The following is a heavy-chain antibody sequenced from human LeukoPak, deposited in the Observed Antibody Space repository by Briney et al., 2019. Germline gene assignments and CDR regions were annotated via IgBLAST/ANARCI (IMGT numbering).Heavy chain of an antibody. D-gene: IGHD3-16*01. V-gene: IGHV1-18*01. CDR2: ISSYNGNT. J-gene: IGHJ4*02. Sequence: SVNVSCKASGYTFTSYGISWVRQAPGQGLEWMGWISSYNGNTNYAQKLQGRVTINTDTSTSTAYMELRSLRSDDTAVYYCARDSRPWGNPYYFDYWGQGNLVTVSS. CDR1: GYTFTSYG. CDR3: ARDSRPWGNPYYFDY.